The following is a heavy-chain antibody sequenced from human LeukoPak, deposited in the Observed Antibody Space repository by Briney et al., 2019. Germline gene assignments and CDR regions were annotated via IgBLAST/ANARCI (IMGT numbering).Heavy chain of an antibody. D-gene: IGHD3-9*01. J-gene: IGHJ3*02. CDR3: AKIFTVLHRSHAFDI. V-gene: IGHV3-9*01. CDR1: GFTFDDYA. CDR2: ISWNSGSI. Sequence: PGRSLRLSCAASGFTFDDYAMHWVRQAPGKGLEWVSGISWNSGSIGYADSVKGRFTISRDNAKNSLYLQMNSLRAEDTALYYCAKIFTVLHRSHAFDIWGQGTMVTVSS.